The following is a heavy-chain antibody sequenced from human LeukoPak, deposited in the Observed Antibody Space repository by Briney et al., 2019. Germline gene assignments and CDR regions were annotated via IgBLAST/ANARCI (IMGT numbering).Heavy chain of an antibody. V-gene: IGHV1-2*02. CDR3: ARGHSGYDWANDAFDI. CDR2: INPSSGGT. D-gene: IGHD5-12*01. CDR1: GYTFTGYY. J-gene: IGHJ3*02. Sequence: GASVKVSCKASGYTFTGYYMHWVRQAPGQGLEWMGWINPSSGGTNYAQKFQGRVTMTRDTSISTAYMELSRLRSDDTAVYYCARGHSGYDWANDAFDIWGQGTMVTVSS.